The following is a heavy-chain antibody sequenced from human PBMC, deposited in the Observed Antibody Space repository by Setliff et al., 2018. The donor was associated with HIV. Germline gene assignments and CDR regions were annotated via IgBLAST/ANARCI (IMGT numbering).Heavy chain of an antibody. J-gene: IGHJ4*02. CDR1: GFTFSSYW. Sequence: GGSLRLSCAASGFTFSSYWMSWVRQAPGKGLEWVANIKQDGSEKYYVDSVKGRFTISRDNAKNSLYLQMDSLRAEDTALYYCARAVVAYGDLYYFDYWGQGTLVTV. D-gene: IGHD4-17*01. CDR3: ARAVVAYGDLYYFDY. V-gene: IGHV3-7*03. CDR2: IKQDGSEK.